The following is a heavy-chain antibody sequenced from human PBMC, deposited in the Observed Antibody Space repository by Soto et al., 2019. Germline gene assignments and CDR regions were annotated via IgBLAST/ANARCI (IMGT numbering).Heavy chain of an antibody. CDR1: GGTFSSYA. CDR3: AITYGPTISAWRGYFDY. J-gene: IGHJ4*02. Sequence: SVKVSCKASGGTFSSYAISWVRQAPGQGLEWMGGIIPIFGTANYAQKFQGRVTITADESTSTAYMELSSLRSEDTAVYYCAITYGPTISAWRGYFDYWGQGTLVTVYS. CDR2: IIPIFGTA. V-gene: IGHV1-69*13. D-gene: IGHD3-3*01.